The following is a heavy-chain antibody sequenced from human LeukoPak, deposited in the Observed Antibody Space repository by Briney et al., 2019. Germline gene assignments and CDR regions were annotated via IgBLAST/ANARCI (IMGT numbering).Heavy chain of an antibody. V-gene: IGHV3-23*01. CDR2: ISGGSGSST. CDR3: ARDQYGTRLD. Sequence: GSLRLSCAASGFTFSSYALSWVRQAPGKGLEWFSAISGGSGSSTYYADAVKGRFTISRDNAKNSLYLQMNSLRAEDTAIYYCARDQYGTRLDWGQGTLVTVSS. CDR1: GFTFSSYA. J-gene: IGHJ4*02. D-gene: IGHD1-1*01.